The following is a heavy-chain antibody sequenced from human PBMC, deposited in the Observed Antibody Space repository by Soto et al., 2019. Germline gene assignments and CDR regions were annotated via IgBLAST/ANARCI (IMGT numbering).Heavy chain of an antibody. D-gene: IGHD3-22*01. CDR3: ARALYYYDSSGSLDY. CDR2: IWYDGSNK. CDR1: GFTFSSYG. V-gene: IGHV3-33*01. Sequence: EGSLRLSCAASGFTFSSYGMHWVRQAPGKGLEWVAVIWYDGSNKYYADSVKGRFTISRDNSKNTLYLQMNSLRAEDTAVYYCARALYYYDSSGSLDYWGQGTLVTVSS. J-gene: IGHJ4*02.